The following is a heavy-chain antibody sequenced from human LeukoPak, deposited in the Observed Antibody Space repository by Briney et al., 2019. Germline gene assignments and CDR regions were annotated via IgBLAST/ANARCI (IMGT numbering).Heavy chain of an antibody. CDR1: GGSFSDHY. Sequence: SETLSLTCAVYGGSFSDHYWSWVRQPPGKGLEWIGETEHSGSTNYNPSLKTRVTISVDTSKNQFSLRLSSVTAADTAVYYCARGAARRDGYKWGQGTQVIVSS. CDR3: ARGAARRDGYK. CDR2: TEHSGST. D-gene: IGHD5-24*01. V-gene: IGHV4-34*01. J-gene: IGHJ4*02.